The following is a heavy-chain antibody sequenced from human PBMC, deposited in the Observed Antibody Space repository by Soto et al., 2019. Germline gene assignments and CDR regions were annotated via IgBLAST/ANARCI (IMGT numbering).Heavy chain of an antibody. J-gene: IGHJ4*02. Sequence: QVQLVQSGAEVKKPGASVKVSCKASGYTFTGYYMHWVRQAPGQGLEWMGWINPNSGGTNYAQKFQGWVTMTRDTSISTAYMELSRLRSDDTAVYYCARDYNSYSSGWYFPSYYFDYWGQGTLVTVSS. CDR2: INPNSGGT. CDR1: GYTFTGYY. V-gene: IGHV1-2*04. D-gene: IGHD6-19*01. CDR3: ARDYNSYSSGWYFPSYYFDY.